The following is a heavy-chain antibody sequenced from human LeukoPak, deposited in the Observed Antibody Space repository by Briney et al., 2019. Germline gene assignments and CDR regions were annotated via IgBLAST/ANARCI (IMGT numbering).Heavy chain of an antibody. CDR1: GFRYSTCA. D-gene: IGHD3-22*01. Sequence: VGSLRLACAGSGFRYSTCAVGCVRQAPGKVLEWGSSISVSSSEIFYAASVRGRFTISRENTNRLLYLQMNSLRAEDTAVYYCASDSRYYGPISYYAMDVWGKGTTVTVSS. CDR3: ASDSRYYGPISYYAMDV. V-gene: IGHV3-21*06. J-gene: IGHJ6*04. CDR2: ISVSSSEI.